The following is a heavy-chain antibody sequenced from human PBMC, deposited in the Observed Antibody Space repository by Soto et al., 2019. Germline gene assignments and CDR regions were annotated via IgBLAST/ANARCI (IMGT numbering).Heavy chain of an antibody. J-gene: IGHJ4*02. V-gene: IGHV4-4*02. D-gene: IGHD6-19*01. Sequence: QVQLQESGPGLVKPSGTLSLTCAVSGGSISSSNWWSWVRQPPGKGLEWIGEIYHSGSTNYNPSLKSRVTISVNKAMNQFYLKLSAVTAADTAVYYCAKAVAGIKFNYWGQGTLVTVSS. CDR3: AKAVAGIKFNY. CDR1: GGSISSSNW. CDR2: IYHSGST.